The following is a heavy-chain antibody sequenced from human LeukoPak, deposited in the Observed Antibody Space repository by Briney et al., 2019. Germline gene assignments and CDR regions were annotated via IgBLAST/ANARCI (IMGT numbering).Heavy chain of an antibody. J-gene: IGHJ6*03. CDR1: GYSISSGYY. Sequence: SETLSLTCTVSGYSISSGYYWGWIRQPPGKGLEWIGSIYHSGNTYYKPSLKSRVTISVDTSKNQLSLKLSSVTAADTAVYYCARHYGDYTEDYYYYYYMDVWGKGTTVTVSS. D-gene: IGHD4-17*01. CDR3: ARHYGDYTEDYYYYYYMDV. V-gene: IGHV4-38-2*02. CDR2: IYHSGNT.